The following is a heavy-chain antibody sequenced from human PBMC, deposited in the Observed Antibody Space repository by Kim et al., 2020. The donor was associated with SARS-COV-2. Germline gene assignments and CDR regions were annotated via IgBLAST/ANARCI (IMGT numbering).Heavy chain of an antibody. J-gene: IGHJ3*02. CDR2: ISYDGSNK. Sequence: GGSLRLSCAASGFTFSSYGMHWVRQAPGKGLEWVAVISYDGSNKYYADSVKGRFTISRDNSKNTLYLQMNSLRAEDTAVYYCAKAAAAGPPAKRVRGDAFDIWGQGTMVTVSS. V-gene: IGHV3-30*18. D-gene: IGHD1-1*01. CDR1: GFTFSSYG. CDR3: AKAAAAGPPAKRVRGDAFDI.